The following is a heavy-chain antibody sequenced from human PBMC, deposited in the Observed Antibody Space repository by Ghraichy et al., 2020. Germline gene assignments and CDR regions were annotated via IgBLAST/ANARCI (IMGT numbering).Heavy chain of an antibody. V-gene: IGHV4-34*01. J-gene: IGHJ4*02. Sequence: SETLSLTCTVYDGSFSGDFWSWIRQSPGKGLEWIGELDHNGKIDYNPSLKSRVTMSLETSKNQFSLKLTSVTAADTAVYYCARVARYYDSSGYHRYFDYWGQGTLVTVSS. CDR1: DGSFSGDF. D-gene: IGHD3-22*01. CDR2: LDHNGKI. CDR3: ARVARYYDSSGYHRYFDY.